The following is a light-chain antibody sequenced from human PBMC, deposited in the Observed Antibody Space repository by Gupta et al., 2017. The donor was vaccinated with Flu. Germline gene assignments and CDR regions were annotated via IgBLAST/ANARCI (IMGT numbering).Light chain of an antibody. CDR2: GAA. Sequence: RLLIYGAAARAAGVPARFSGSASGTEFNLTISGLQSEDFATYYCHQSGTSPPSWTFGRGTKLEIK. CDR3: HQSGTSPPSWT. J-gene: IGKJ1*01. V-gene: IGKV3-15*01.